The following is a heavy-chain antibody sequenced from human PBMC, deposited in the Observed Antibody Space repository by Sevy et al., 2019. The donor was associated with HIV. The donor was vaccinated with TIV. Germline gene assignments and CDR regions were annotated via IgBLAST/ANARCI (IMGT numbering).Heavy chain of an antibody. CDR3: ARVTYYYGSGSYWVY. CDR1: GFTFSSYW. Sequence: GGSLRLSCAASGFTFSSYWMSWVRQAPGKGLEWVANIKQDGSEKYYVDSVKGRFTISRDNAKNSLYLQMNSLRAEDTAVYYCARVTYYYGSGSYWVYWGQGTLVTVSS. CDR2: IKQDGSEK. D-gene: IGHD3-10*01. J-gene: IGHJ4*02. V-gene: IGHV3-7*04.